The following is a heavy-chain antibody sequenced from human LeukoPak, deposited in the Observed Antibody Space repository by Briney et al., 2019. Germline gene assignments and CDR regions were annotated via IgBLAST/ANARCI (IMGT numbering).Heavy chain of an antibody. CDR3: ARDSDYYGSGSYYTL. V-gene: IGHV1-2*02. D-gene: IGHD3-10*01. J-gene: IGHJ4*02. CDR1: GYTFTGYF. CDR2: INPNSGGT. Sequence: ASVKVSCKASGYTFTGYFMHWVRQAPGQGLEWMGWINPNSGGTNYAQKFQGRVTMTRDTSISTAYMELSRVTSDDTAVYYCARDSDYYGSGSYYTLWGQGTLVTVSS.